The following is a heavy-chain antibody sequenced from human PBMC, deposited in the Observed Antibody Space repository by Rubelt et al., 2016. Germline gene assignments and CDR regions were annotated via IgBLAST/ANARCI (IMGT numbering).Heavy chain of an antibody. CDR1: GGSFSGYY. J-gene: IGHJ4*02. Sequence: QVQLKQWGAGLLKPSETLSVTCAVYGGSFSGYYWTWIRQPPGKGLEWIGYVYYTGSTYYNQSLKSRVTILVDTSKNQFSLKLSSVTAADTAVYYCARGNSAEYWGQGTLVTVSS. CDR2: VYYTGST. D-gene: IGHD4-23*01. CDR3: ARGNSAEY. V-gene: IGHV4-34*01.